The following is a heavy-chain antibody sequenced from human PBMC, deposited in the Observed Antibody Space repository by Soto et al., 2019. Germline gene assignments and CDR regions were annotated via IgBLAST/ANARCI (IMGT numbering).Heavy chain of an antibody. V-gene: IGHV3-23*01. Sequence: GGSLRLSCAASGFTFSSYAMSWVRQAPGKGLEWVSAISGSGGSTYYADSVKGRFTISRDNSKNTLYLQMNSLRAEDTAVYYCEKDRGRTDAFNIWGQGTMVTVSS. CDR1: GFTFSSYA. CDR2: ISGSGGST. D-gene: IGHD3-10*01. CDR3: EKDRGRTDAFNI. J-gene: IGHJ3*02.